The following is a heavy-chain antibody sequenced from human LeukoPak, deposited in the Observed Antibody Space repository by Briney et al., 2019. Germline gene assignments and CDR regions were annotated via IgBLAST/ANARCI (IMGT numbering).Heavy chain of an antibody. V-gene: IGHV4-4*07. CDR1: GGSISSYY. Sequence: SETLSLTCTVSGGSISSYYWSWIRQPAGKGLEWIGRIYTSGGTNYNPSLKSRVTMSVDTSKNQFSLKLSSVTAADTAVYYCAREGNRYYDILTGYYRGELDYWGQGTLVTVSS. CDR3: AREGNRYYDILTGYYRGELDY. CDR2: IYTSGGT. J-gene: IGHJ4*02. D-gene: IGHD3-9*01.